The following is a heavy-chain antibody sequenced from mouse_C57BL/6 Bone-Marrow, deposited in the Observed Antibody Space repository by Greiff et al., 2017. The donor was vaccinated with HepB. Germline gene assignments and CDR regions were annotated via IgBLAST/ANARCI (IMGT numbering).Heavy chain of an antibody. CDR3: ARRGYYGSSWYFDV. V-gene: IGHV1-66*01. J-gene: IGHJ1*03. CDR2: IYPGSGNT. CDR1: GYSFTSYY. Sequence: QVQLQQSGPELVKPGASVKISCKASGYSFTSYYIHWVKQRPGQGLEWIGWIYPGSGNTKYNEKFKGKATLTADTSSSTAYMQLSSLTSEDSAVYYCARRGYYGSSWYFDVWGTGTTVTVSS. D-gene: IGHD1-1*01.